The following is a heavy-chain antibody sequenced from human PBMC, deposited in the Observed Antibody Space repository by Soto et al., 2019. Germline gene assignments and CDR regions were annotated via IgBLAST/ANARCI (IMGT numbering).Heavy chain of an antibody. CDR1: GFTVSSNY. CDR3: AKAEWELGAAFDI. CDR2: ISGSGGST. V-gene: IGHV3-23*04. J-gene: IGHJ3*02. D-gene: IGHD1-26*01. Sequence: EVQLVESGGGLIQPGGSLRLSCAASGFTVSSNYMSWVRQAPGKGLEWVSAISGSGGSTYYADSVKGRFTISRDNSKNTLYLQMNSLRAEDTAVYYCAKAEWELGAAFDIWGQGTMVTVSS.